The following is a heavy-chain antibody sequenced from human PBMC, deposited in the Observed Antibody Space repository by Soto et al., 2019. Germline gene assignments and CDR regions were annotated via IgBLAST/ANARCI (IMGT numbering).Heavy chain of an antibody. CDR2: ISSSGDAT. D-gene: IGHD3-3*01. CDR1: GFTFSTYA. Sequence: PGGSLRLSCAGSGFTFSTYAMTWVRQAPGKGLEWVSIISSSGDATYYVDSVKGRFTISRDNSRNTLNLQMNSLRAEDAAVYYCAKNGDFWSWGMDVWGQGTTVTVSS. V-gene: IGHV3-23*01. J-gene: IGHJ6*02. CDR3: AKNGDFWSWGMDV.